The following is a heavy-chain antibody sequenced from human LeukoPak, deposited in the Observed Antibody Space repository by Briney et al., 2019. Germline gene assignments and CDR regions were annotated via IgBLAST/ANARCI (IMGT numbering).Heavy chain of an antibody. CDR2: IWSNGDGI. CDR3: VSDRDWGFDY. D-gene: IGHD7-27*01. Sequence: PGGSLRLSCAGSRLTSSSYSMNWVRQAPGKGLEWISHIWSNGDGIWYADSVKGRFTIFRDTAKKSLYLQMNSLRAEDTAVYYCVSDRDWGFDYWGQGTMVTVS. J-gene: IGHJ4*02. V-gene: IGHV3-48*01. CDR1: RLTSSSYS.